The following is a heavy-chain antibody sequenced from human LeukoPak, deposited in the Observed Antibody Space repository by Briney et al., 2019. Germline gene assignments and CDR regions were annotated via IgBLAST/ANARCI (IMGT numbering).Heavy chain of an antibody. CDR3: ARDGYFDL. V-gene: IGHV1-18*01. CDR2: ISAHNGNT. Sequence: ASVTVSFTASAYTFTTHGIAWVRQAPGQGLEWMGWISAHNGNTNYAQSLQGRVTMTTDTSTNTAYMELRSLRSDDTAVYYCARDGYFDLWGRGTLVTVSS. J-gene: IGHJ2*01. CDR1: AYTFTTHG.